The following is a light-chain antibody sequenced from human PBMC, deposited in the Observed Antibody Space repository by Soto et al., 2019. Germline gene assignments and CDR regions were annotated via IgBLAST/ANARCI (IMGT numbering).Light chain of an antibody. V-gene: IGKV3-15*01. CDR3: QQYNNWPPIT. CDR1: QNVNSN. J-gene: IGKJ5*01. CDR2: GAS. Sequence: EIVLTQSPGTLSLSPGERATLSCRASQNVNSNFLAWYQQKPGQAPRLLIHGASTRATGIPGRFSGSGSGTEFTLTIGSLQSGDFAVYYCQQYNNWPPITFGQGTRLEIK.